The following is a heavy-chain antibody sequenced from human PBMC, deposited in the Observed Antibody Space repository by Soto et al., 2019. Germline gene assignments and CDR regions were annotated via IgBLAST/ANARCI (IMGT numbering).Heavy chain of an antibody. D-gene: IGHD3-16*02. CDR2: ISYDGSNK. J-gene: IGHJ6*02. V-gene: IGHV3-30*18. CDR1: GFTFSSYG. CDR3: AKDPTAYDYVWGSYRRNYYYYYGMDV. Sequence: VQLVESGGGVVQPGRSLRLSCAASGFTFSSYGMHWVRQAPGKGLEWVAVISYDGSNKYYADSVKGRFTISRDNSKNTLYLQMNSLRAEDTAVYYCAKDPTAYDYVWGSYRRNYYYYYGMDVWGQGTTVTVSS.